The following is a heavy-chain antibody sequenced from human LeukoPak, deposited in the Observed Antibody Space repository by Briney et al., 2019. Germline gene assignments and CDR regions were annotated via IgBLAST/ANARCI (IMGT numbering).Heavy chain of an antibody. J-gene: IGHJ3*02. D-gene: IGHD6-19*01. V-gene: IGHV3-30*04. CDR3: ASANSSGWYFAFDI. CDR2: ISYDGSNK. CDR1: GFTFSSYA. Sequence: GGSLRLSCAASGFTFSSYAMHWVRQAPGKGLEWVAVISYDGSNKYYVDSVKGRFTISRDNSKNTLYLQMNSLRAEDTAVYYCASANSSGWYFAFDIWGQGTMVAVSS.